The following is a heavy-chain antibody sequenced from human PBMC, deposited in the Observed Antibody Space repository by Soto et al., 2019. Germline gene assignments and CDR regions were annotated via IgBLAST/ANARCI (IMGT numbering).Heavy chain of an antibody. CDR1: GFTFSSHA. Sequence: EVQLLESGGALKQPGGSLRLSCAASGFTFSSHAMSWVRQAPGKGLEWVSSIIGDGRSTKYADSVKGRFTISRDNFQSMLYLQMNSLRAEDTAFYYCTEGMSDLLPILHFDYWGQGTLVTVSS. CDR2: IIGDGRST. D-gene: IGHD1-26*01. V-gene: IGHV3-23*01. CDR3: TEGMSDLLPILHFDY. J-gene: IGHJ4*02.